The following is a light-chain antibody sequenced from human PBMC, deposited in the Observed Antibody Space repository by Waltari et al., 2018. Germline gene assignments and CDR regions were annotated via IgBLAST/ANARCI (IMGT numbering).Light chain of an antibody. V-gene: IGKV4-1*01. CDR2: WAS. Sequence: DIVLTQSPASLAVSLGERATLNCKSSQSVLDTSNNKNFLSWYQQRPGQPPTLLVYWASIRQSGIPDRFTGSGSGTDFTLTISNFQAEDVAVYYCHQYSATPLTFGGGTKVEMK. CDR3: HQYSATPLT. J-gene: IGKJ4*01. CDR1: QSVLDTSNNKNF.